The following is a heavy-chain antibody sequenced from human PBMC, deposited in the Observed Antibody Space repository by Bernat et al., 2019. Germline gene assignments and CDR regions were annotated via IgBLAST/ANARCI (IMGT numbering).Heavy chain of an antibody. CDR3: AKVRSGAVTGAVNY. V-gene: IGHV3-23*01. CDR1: GFTFSSYA. D-gene: IGHD2-8*02. J-gene: IGHJ4*02. Sequence: EVQLLESGGGLVQPGGSQRLSCAASGFTFSSYAMSWVRQAPGKGLEWVSVITGSGGSTFYADSVKGRFTISRDNSNNTLYLQMNSLRAEDTAVYYCAKVRSGAVTGAVNYWGQGTLVTVSS. CDR2: ITGSGGST.